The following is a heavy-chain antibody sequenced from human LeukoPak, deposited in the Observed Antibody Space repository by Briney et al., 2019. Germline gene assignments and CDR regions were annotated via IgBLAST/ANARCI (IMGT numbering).Heavy chain of an antibody. CDR2: ISSSSSYI. J-gene: IGHJ3*02. CDR1: GFTFSSYS. Sequence: GGSLRLSCAASGFTFSSYSMNWVRQAPGKGLEWVSSISSSSSYIYYADSVKGRFTISRDNAKNSLYLQMNSLRAGDTAVYYCASTQYGDYAFDIWGQGTMVTVSS. V-gene: IGHV3-21*01. CDR3: ASTQYGDYAFDI. D-gene: IGHD4-17*01.